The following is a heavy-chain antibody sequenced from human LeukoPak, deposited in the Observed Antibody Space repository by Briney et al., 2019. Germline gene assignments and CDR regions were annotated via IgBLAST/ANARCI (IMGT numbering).Heavy chain of an antibody. J-gene: IGHJ4*02. D-gene: IGHD4-17*01. Sequence: PGGSLRISCAASGFTFSSYWMSWVRQAPGKGLEWVANIKQDGSEKYYVDSLKGRFTISRDNAKNSLYLQMNSLRAEDTAVYYCARGQTTMTNWGQGTLVTVST. CDR2: IKQDGSEK. V-gene: IGHV3-7*03. CDR3: ARGQTTMTN. CDR1: GFTFSSYW.